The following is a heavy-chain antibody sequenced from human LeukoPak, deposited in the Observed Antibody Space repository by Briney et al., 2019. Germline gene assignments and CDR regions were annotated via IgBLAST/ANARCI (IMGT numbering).Heavy chain of an antibody. CDR3: ARAGSSGSYYEWFDP. D-gene: IGHD1-26*01. Sequence: GASVKVSCKASGYTFTSYDINWVRQATGQGLEWMGWMNPNSGNTGYAQKFQGRVTMTRNTSISTAYMELSSLRSEDTAVDYCARAGSSGSYYEWFDPWGQGTLDPVSS. CDR2: MNPNSGNT. J-gene: IGHJ5*02. V-gene: IGHV1-8*01. CDR1: GYTFTSYD.